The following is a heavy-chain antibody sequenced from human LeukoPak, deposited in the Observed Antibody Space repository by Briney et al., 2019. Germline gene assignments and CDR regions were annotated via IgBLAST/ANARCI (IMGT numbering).Heavy chain of an antibody. CDR3: ARSNQLLYPDY. J-gene: IGHJ4*02. Sequence: GGSLRLFCAASRFTFSSYAMHWVRQAPGKGLEYVSAISSNGGSTYYANSVEGRFTISRDNSKNTLYLQMGSLRAEDMAVYYCARSNQLLYPDYWGQGTLVTVSS. V-gene: IGHV3-64*01. CDR1: RFTFSSYA. CDR2: ISSNGGST. D-gene: IGHD2-2*02.